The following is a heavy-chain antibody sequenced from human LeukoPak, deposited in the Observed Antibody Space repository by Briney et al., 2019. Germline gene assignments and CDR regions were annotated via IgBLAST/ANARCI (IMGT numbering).Heavy chain of an antibody. CDR1: GGTFSSYA. CDR2: IIPIFGTA. J-gene: IGHJ6*03. CDR3: ARQLGTYYYYMDV. Sequence: EASVKVSCKASGGTFSSYAISWVRQAPGQGLEWMGGIIPIFGTANYAQKFQGRVTITADESTSTAYMELSSLRSEDTAEYYCARQLGTYYYYMDVWGKGTTVTVSS. D-gene: IGHD6-6*01. V-gene: IGHV1-69*13.